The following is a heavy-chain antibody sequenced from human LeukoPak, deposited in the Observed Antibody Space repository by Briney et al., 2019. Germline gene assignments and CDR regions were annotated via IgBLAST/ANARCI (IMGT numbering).Heavy chain of an antibody. Sequence: GESLKISCKGSGYRFTSYWIGWVRQMPGKGLEWMGIIYPGDSDTGYSPSFQGQVTISADKSISTAYLQWSRLKASDTAMYYCARQDDYVWGSYRYTYYFDYWGQGTLVTVSS. V-gene: IGHV5-51*01. CDR1: GYRFTSYW. J-gene: IGHJ4*02. CDR2: IYPGDSDT. CDR3: ARQDDYVWGSYRYTYYFDY. D-gene: IGHD3-16*02.